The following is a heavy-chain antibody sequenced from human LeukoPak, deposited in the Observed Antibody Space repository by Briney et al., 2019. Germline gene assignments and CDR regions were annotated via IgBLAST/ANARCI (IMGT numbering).Heavy chain of an antibody. D-gene: IGHD6-19*01. CDR1: GGSISSSSYY. J-gene: IGHJ3*02. V-gene: IGHV4-39*07. CDR3: ARGFDSSSGWYPAFDI. Sequence: SETLSPTCTVSGGSISSSSYYWGWIRQPPGKGLEWIGSIYYSGSTYYNPSLKSRVTISVDTSKNQFSLKLSSVTAADTAVYYCARGFDSSSGWYPAFDIWGHGTMGTVSS. CDR2: IYYSGST.